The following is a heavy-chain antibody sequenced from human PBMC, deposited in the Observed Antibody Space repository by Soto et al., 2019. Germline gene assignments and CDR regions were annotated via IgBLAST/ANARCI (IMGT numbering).Heavy chain of an antibody. Sequence: QVQLVQSGAEVKKPGASVKVSCKASGYTFTSYGISWVRQAPGQGLEWMGWIIAYNGNTNYAQKLQGRVTMTTDTSTSTAYMELRSLRSDDTAVYYCARDRGPIVVVPAAMPHYYYYGMDVWGQGTTVTVSS. CDR3: ARDRGPIVVVPAAMPHYYYYGMDV. V-gene: IGHV1-18*01. CDR2: IIAYNGNT. J-gene: IGHJ6*02. CDR1: GYTFTSYG. D-gene: IGHD2-2*01.